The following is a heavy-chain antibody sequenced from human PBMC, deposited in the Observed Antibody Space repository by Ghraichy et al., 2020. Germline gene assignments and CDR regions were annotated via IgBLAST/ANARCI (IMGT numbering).Heavy chain of an antibody. Sequence: GGSLRLSCAASGFTFSDNYMTWIRQAPGKGLEWVSYISGSGINREYADSLKARFTISRDNAKTSTYLQMDSLRVEDTAVYYCVRVHSGSWTHAFDIWGQGTMVTVSS. D-gene: IGHD1-26*01. CDR3: VRVHSGSWTHAFDI. CDR1: GFTFSDNY. V-gene: IGHV3-11*01. J-gene: IGHJ3*02. CDR2: ISGSGINR.